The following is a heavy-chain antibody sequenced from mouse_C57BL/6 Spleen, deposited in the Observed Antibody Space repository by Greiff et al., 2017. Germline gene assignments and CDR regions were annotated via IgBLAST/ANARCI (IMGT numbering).Heavy chain of an antibody. CDR2: IDPSDSYT. J-gene: IGHJ4*01. D-gene: IGHD1-1*01. CDR3: ARDGGSPYVLYAMDY. CDR1: GYTFTSYW. V-gene: IGHV1-69*01. Sequence: QVQLKQPGAELVMPGASVKLSCKASGYTFTSYWMHWVKQRPGQGLEWIGEIDPSDSYTNYNQKFKGKSTLTVDKSSSTAYMQLSSLTSEDSAVYYCARDGGSPYVLYAMDYWGQGTSVTVSS.